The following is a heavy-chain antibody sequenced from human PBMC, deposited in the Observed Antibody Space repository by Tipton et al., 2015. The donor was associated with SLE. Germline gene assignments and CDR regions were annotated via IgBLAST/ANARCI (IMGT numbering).Heavy chain of an antibody. J-gene: IGHJ3*02. V-gene: IGHV3-30*18. D-gene: IGHD6-19*01. CDR1: GFTFSSYG. Sequence: RSLRLSCAASGFTFSSYGMHWVRQAPGKGLEWVAVIWYDGSNKYYADSVKGRFTISRDNSKNTLYLQMNSLRAEDTAVYYCAKSSSGWNDAFDIWGPGTLATVSS. CDR2: IWYDGSNK. CDR3: AKSSSGWNDAFDI.